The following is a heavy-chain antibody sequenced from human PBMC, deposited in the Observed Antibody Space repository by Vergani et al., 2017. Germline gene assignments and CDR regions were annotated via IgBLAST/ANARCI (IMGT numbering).Heavy chain of an antibody. CDR1: GFTFSSYG. D-gene: IGHD4-17*01. J-gene: IGHJ4*02. Sequence: QVQLVESGGGVVQPGRSLRLSCAASGFTFSSYGMHWVRQAPGKGLEWVAVIWYDGSNKYYADSVKGRFTISRDNSKNTLYLQMNSLRAEDTAVYYCAKGRRNTVTTSFDYWGQGTLVTVSS. CDR3: AKGRRNTVTTSFDY. CDR2: IWYDGSNK. V-gene: IGHV3-33*06.